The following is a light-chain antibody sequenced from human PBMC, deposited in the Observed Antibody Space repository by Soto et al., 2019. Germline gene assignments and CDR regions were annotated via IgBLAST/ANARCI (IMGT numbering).Light chain of an antibody. Sequence: EIVFTQSPGTLSLSTGQRATLSCRASQRLSASDIAWYQQKPGQAPKFLIYGVSSRATGIPDRFSGSGSGTDFTLTISRLEPEDFALYFCQQFTDSPPEYTFGLGGRLEIK. J-gene: IGKJ5*01. CDR1: QRLSASD. CDR2: GVS. V-gene: IGKV3-20*01. CDR3: QQFTDSPPEYT.